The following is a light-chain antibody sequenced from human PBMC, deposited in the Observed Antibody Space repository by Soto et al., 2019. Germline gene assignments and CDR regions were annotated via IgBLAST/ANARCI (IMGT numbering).Light chain of an antibody. CDR1: SSNIGAGYD. J-gene: IGLJ2*01. CDR2: GDT. Sequence: QSVLTQPPSVSGAPGQRVTISCTGSSSNIGAGYDVHWYQHLPGTGPKLLIYGDTNRPSGVPDRFSGSKSRTSSSLAITGLQSEDEADYYCQSYDSSLSGHVVFGGGTKLTVL. CDR3: QSYDSSLSGHVV. V-gene: IGLV1-40*01.